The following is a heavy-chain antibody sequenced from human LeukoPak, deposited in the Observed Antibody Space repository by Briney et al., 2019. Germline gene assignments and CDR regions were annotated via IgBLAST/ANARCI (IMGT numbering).Heavy chain of an antibody. CDR1: GGSISSYY. D-gene: IGHD4-23*01. CDR2: INHSGST. J-gene: IGHJ4*02. V-gene: IGHV4-34*01. CDR3: ARHFLRWYFYFDY. Sequence: PSETLSLTCTVSGGSISSYYWSWIRQPPGKGLEWIGEINHSGSTNYNPSLKSRVTISVDTSKNQFSLKLSSVTAADTAVYYCARHFLRWYFYFDYWGQGTLVTVSS.